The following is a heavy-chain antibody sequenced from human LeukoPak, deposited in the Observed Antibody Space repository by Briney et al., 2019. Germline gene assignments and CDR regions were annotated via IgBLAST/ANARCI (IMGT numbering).Heavy chain of an antibody. CDR3: ARGVVKEGRSGDNWFDP. CDR2: INPNSGGT. V-gene: IGHV1-2*02. CDR1: GYTFTGYY. Sequence: ASVKVSCKASGYTFTGYYMHWVRQAPGQGLEWMGWINPNSGGTNYAQKFQGRVTMTRDTSISTAYIELSRLRSDDTAVYYCARGVVKEGRSGDNWFDPWGQGTLVTVSS. D-gene: IGHD3-22*01. J-gene: IGHJ5*02.